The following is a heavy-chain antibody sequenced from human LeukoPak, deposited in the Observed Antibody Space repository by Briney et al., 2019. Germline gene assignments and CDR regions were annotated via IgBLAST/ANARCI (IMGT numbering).Heavy chain of an antibody. CDR2: IYYSGST. CDR3: ARDYLLTGYSSSWEEN. J-gene: IGHJ4*02. D-gene: IGHD6-13*01. Sequence: PSETLSLTCTVSGGSISSSSYYWGWIRQPPGKGLEWIGSIYYSGSTYYNPSLKSRVTISVDTSKNQFSLKLSSVTAADTAVYYCARDYLLTGYSSSWEENWGQGTLVTVSS. V-gene: IGHV4-39*07. CDR1: GGSISSSSYY.